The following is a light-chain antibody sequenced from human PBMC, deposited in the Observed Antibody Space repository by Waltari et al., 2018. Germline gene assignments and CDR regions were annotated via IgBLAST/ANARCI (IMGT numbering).Light chain of an antibody. J-gene: IGKJ2*01. CDR2: ATS. CDR3: QQHDGSRFT. Sequence: EIVVTQSPGTLSLSPGERATPPCRPSQSVSGNFLTWYQQKPGQAPKLLIYATSKRATGIPDRFSGSGSGTDFTLTISRLEPEDFAVYYFQQHDGSRFTFGQGTKVEIK. V-gene: IGKV3-20*01. CDR1: QSVSGNF.